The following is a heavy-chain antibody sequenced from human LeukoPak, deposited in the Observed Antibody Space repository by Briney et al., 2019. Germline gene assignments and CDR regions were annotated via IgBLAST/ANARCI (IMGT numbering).Heavy chain of an antibody. CDR3: ARVPRHTAMVVDN. D-gene: IGHD5-18*01. CDR2: IYYTGGT. V-gene: IGHV4-31*11. CDR1: GGSFSGYY. J-gene: IGHJ4*02. Sequence: PSETLSLTCAVYGGSFSGYYWTWIRQHPGKGLEWIGYIYYTGGTYYNPSLESRVTISVDTSKNQFSLRLNSVTAADTAVYYCARVPRHTAMVVDNWGQGTLVTVSS.